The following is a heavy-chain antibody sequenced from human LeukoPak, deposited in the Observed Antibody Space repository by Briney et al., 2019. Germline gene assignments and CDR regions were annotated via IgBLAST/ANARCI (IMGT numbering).Heavy chain of an antibody. CDR1: GYTFTNYG. CDR3: ARGGVVPPAVVNWFGP. J-gene: IGHJ5*02. CDR2: ISAYNGNT. Sequence: ASVKVSCEASGYTFTNYGISWVRQAPGQGLEWMGWISAYNGNTNYAQKLQGRVTMTTDTSTTTAYMELRSLRSDDTAVYYCARGGVVPPAVVNWFGPWGQGTLVTVSS. D-gene: IGHD2-2*01. V-gene: IGHV1-18*01.